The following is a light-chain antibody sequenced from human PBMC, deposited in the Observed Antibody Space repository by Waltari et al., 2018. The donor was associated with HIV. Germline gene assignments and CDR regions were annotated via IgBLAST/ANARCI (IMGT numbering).Light chain of an antibody. Sequence: QSVLTQPPSASGTPGQRVTISCSGNSSNIGYNYVSWYQQLPGAAPKLFIYANDRRPSGVADRFSGSKSGTSASLAISGLRSEDQGDYYCATWDDSLNGRLFGGGTKLTVL. CDR2: AND. CDR1: SSNIGYNY. CDR3: ATWDDSLNGRL. J-gene: IGLJ2*01. V-gene: IGLV1-47*01.